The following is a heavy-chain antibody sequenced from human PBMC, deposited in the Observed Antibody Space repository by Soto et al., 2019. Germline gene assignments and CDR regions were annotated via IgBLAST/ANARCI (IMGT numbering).Heavy chain of an antibody. Sequence: SETLSLTCTVSGGSISSYYWSWIRQPPGKGLEWIGYIYYSGSTNYNPSLKSRVTISVDTSKNQFSLKLSSVTAADTAVYYCARVSFGYCGGDCYDYWGQGTLVTVSS. J-gene: IGHJ4*02. CDR1: GGSISSYY. CDR2: IYYSGST. CDR3: ARVSFGYCGGDCYDY. D-gene: IGHD2-21*01. V-gene: IGHV4-59*01.